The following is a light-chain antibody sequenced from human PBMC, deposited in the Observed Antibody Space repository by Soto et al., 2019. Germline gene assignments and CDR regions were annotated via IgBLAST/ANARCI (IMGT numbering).Light chain of an antibody. CDR3: NSYTGSSTCV. CDR2: EVS. CDR1: SSDVGSYNR. Sequence: QSVLTQPPSVSGSPGQSVAISCTGTSSDVGSYNRVSWYQQPPGAAPKLMIYEVSNRPSGVPDRFSGSKSGNTASLTISGFQAEDEADYYCNSYTGSSTCVFGTGTKVTVL. J-gene: IGLJ1*01. V-gene: IGLV2-18*02.